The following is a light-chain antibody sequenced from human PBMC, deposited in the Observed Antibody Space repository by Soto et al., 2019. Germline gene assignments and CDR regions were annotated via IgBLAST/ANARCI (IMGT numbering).Light chain of an antibody. CDR1: SSDVGGYNY. CDR2: EVS. V-gene: IGLV2-14*01. J-gene: IGLJ1*01. Sequence: QSVLTQPASVSGSPGQSITISCTGTSSDVGGYNYVSWYQQHPGKAPKLIIYEVSNRPSGVSNRFSGSKSGNTASLTISGLQAEDEADYYCSSYTSSSTLYVLGTGTKVTVL. CDR3: SSYTSSSTLYV.